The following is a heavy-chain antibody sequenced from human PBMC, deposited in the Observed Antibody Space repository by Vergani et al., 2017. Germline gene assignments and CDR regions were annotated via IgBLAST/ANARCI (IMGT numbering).Heavy chain of an antibody. CDR1: GGSISSSSYY. CDR2: IYYSGST. D-gene: IGHD3-22*01. Sequence: QLQLQESGPGLVKPSETLSLTCAVSGGSISSSSYYWGWLRQPPGKGLEWIGSIYYSGSTYYNPSLQSRVTISVDTSKNHFSLKLSSVTAADTAVYYCARDLGPGSGYSFDYWGQGTLVTVSS. V-gene: IGHV4-39*07. J-gene: IGHJ4*02. CDR3: ARDLGPGSGYSFDY.